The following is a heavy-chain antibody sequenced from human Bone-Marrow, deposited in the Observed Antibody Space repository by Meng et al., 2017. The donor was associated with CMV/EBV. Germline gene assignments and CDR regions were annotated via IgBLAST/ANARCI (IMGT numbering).Heavy chain of an antibody. CDR2: ISGSGGST. V-gene: IGHV3-23*01. CDR3: AKSRGYSSSSGGGY. CDR1: GFTFSSYA. Sequence: ASGFTFSSYAMCCVRQAPGKGLEWVSAISGSGGSTYYADSVKGRFTISRDNSKNTLYLQMNSLRAEDTAVYYCAKSRGYSSSSGGGYWGQGTLVTVSS. D-gene: IGHD6-6*01. J-gene: IGHJ4*02.